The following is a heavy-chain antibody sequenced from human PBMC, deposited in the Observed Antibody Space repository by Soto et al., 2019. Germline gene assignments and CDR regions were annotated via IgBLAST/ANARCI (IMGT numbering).Heavy chain of an antibody. D-gene: IGHD2-2*01. CDR1: GYTFTGYY. Sequence: EASVKVSCKASGYTFTGYYMHWVRQAPGQGLEWMGWINPNSGGTNYAQKFQGWVTMTRDTSISTAYMALSRLRSDDTAVYYCARAYCISTSCYFGMDVWGQGTTVTVSS. CDR2: INPNSGGT. J-gene: IGHJ6*02. V-gene: IGHV1-2*04. CDR3: ARAYCISTSCYFGMDV.